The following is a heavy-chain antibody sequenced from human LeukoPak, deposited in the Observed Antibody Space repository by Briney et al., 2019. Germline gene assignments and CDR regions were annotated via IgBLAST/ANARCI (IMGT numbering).Heavy chain of an antibody. J-gene: IGHJ2*01. CDR2: IKQDGSEK. D-gene: IGHD1-1*01. Sequence: PGGSLRLSCAASGFTFSSYWMSWVRQAPGKGLEWVANIKQDGSEKYYVDSVKGRFTISRDNAKNSLYLQMNSLRAEDTAVYYCARDWTLRYNWNGYFDLWGRGTLVTVSS. CDR1: GFTFSSYW. CDR3: ARDWTLRYNWNGYFDL. V-gene: IGHV3-7*01.